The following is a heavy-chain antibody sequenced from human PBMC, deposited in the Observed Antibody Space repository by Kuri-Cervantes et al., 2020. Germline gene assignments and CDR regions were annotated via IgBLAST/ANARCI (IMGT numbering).Heavy chain of an antibody. Sequence: ASVKVSCKASGYTFTGYYMHWVRQAPGQGLEWMGWINPNSGGTNYAQKFQGRVTMTRVTSISTAYMELSRLRSDDTAVDYCARDVPYYDFWSGWEPSYYYYGMDVWGQGTTVTVSS. J-gene: IGHJ6*02. CDR3: ARDVPYYDFWSGWEPSYYYYGMDV. CDR2: INPNSGGT. D-gene: IGHD3-3*01. CDR1: GYTFTGYY. V-gene: IGHV1-2*02.